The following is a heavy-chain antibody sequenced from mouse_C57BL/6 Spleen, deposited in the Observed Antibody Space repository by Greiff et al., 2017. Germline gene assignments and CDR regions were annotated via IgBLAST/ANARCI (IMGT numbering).Heavy chain of an antibody. Sequence: QVQLQQPGAELVKPGASVKVSCKASGYTFTSYWMHWVKQRPGQGLEWIGRIHPSDSDTNYNQKFKGKATLTVDKSSSTAYMQLSSLTSEDSAVYYWAIEAAQATVPFAYWGQGTLVTVSA. CDR1: GYTFTSYW. J-gene: IGHJ3*01. V-gene: IGHV1-74*01. D-gene: IGHD3-2*02. CDR3: AIEAAQATVPFAY. CDR2: IHPSDSDT.